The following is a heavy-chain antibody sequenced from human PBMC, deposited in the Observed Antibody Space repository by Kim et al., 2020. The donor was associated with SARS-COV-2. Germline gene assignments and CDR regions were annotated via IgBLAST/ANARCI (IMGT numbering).Heavy chain of an antibody. CDR3: AKDMSSSSWYGDAFDI. Sequence: GGSLRLSCAASGFTFDDYAMHWVRQAPGKGLEWVSGISWNSGSIGYADSVKGRFTISRDNAKNSLYLQMNSLRAEDTALYYCAKDMSSSSWYGDAFDIWGQGTMVTVSS. CDR2: ISWNSGSI. D-gene: IGHD6-13*01. CDR1: GFTFDDYA. V-gene: IGHV3-9*01. J-gene: IGHJ3*02.